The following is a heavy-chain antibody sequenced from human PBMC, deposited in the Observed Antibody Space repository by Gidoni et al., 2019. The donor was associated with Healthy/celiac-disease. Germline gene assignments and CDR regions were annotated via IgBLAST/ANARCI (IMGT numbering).Heavy chain of an antibody. J-gene: IGHJ5*02. D-gene: IGHD1-26*01. CDR3: AKDLNRHSGSYGS. V-gene: IGHV3-30*18. Sequence: QVQLVESGGGVVQPGRSLRLSCAASGFPFSSYGMHWVRQAPGKGLEWVAVISYDGRNKYYADSVKGRFTISRDNSKNTLYLQMNSLRAEDTAVYYCAKDLNRHSGSYGSWGQGTLVTVSS. CDR1: GFPFSSYG. CDR2: ISYDGRNK.